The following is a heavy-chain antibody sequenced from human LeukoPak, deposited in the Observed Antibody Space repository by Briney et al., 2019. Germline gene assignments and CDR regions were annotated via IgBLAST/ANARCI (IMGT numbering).Heavy chain of an antibody. J-gene: IGHJ5*02. V-gene: IGHV4-39*01. Sequence: SETLSLTCSVSGGSISSSTYYWGLIRQPPGKGLEWIGNIYNSGSTCYNPSLKSRVTISVDTSKNQFSLKLSSVTAADTAVYYCARQAYSSNLGWFDPWGQGTLVTVSS. CDR1: GGSISSSTYY. CDR3: ARQAYSSNLGWFDP. CDR2: IYNSGST. D-gene: IGHD6-13*01.